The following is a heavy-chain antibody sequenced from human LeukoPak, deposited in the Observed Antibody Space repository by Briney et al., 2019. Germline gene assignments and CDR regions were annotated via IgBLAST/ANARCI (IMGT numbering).Heavy chain of an antibody. Sequence: GASVKVSCKASGYTFTDYYIHWVRQAPGQGLEWMGWIDPNTGGTNYAQRSQGSVTMARDTSLSTVYMELRRLTSDDTAVFYCARGYCSGSKCSGFYKYYYLDVWGKGTTVSVSS. CDR3: ARGYCSGSKCSGFYKYYYLDV. J-gene: IGHJ6*03. D-gene: IGHD3-10*02. CDR2: IDPNTGGT. CDR1: GYTFTDYY. V-gene: IGHV1-2*02.